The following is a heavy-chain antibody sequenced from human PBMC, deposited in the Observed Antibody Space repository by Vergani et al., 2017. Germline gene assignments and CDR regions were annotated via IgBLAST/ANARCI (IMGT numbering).Heavy chain of an antibody. D-gene: IGHD3-10*01. V-gene: IGHV3-9*01. Sequence: EVQLVESGGGLVQPGRSLRLSCAASGFTFDDYAMHWVRQAPGKGLEWVSGISWNSGSIGYADSVKGRFTISRDNSKNTLYLQMNSLRAEDTAVYYCAKGAYGSWGNWFDPWGQGTLVTVSS. J-gene: IGHJ5*02. CDR1: GFTFDDYA. CDR2: ISWNSGSI. CDR3: AKGAYGSWGNWFDP.